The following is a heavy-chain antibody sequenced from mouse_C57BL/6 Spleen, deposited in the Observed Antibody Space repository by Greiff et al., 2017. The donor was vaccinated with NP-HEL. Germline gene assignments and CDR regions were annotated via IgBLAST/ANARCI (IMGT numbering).Heavy chain of an antibody. CDR2: INPNNGGT. CDR1: GYTFTDYN. Sequence: VQLKESGPELVKPGASVKMSCKASGYTFTDYNMHWVKQSHGKSLEWIGYINPNNGGTSYNQKFKGKATLTVNKSSSTAYMELRSLTSEDSAVYYCAPTAWFAYWGQGTLVTVSA. J-gene: IGHJ3*01. D-gene: IGHD4-1*02. CDR3: APTAWFAY. V-gene: IGHV1-22*01.